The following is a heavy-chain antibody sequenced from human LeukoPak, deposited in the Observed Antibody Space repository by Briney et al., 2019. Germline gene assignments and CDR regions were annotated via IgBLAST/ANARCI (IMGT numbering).Heavy chain of an antibody. V-gene: IGHV1-2*02. CDR3: ARDLRLYSGSSDYFDY. D-gene: IGHD1-26*01. J-gene: IGHJ4*02. CDR2: INPNSGGT. Sequence: ASVTVSCKASGYTXTDNYMHWVRQAPGQGLEWMGWINPNSGGTNYAQKFQGRVTMTRDTSISTAYMELSRLRSDDTAMYYCARDLRLYSGSSDYFDYWGQGTLVTVSS. CDR1: GYTXTDNY.